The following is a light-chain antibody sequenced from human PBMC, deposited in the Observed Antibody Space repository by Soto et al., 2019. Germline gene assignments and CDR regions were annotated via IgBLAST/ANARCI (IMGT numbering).Light chain of an antibody. V-gene: IGKV1-39*01. CDR3: QQSYTTPHT. CDR1: QSIFSC. Sequence: DTQMTQSPSSLSASVGDRVSITCRVSQSIFSCLNWFQQKPGKAPKLLIYGASSLQSGVPSRFSGSGSGTDFTLTISSLQPEDFATYYCQQSYTTPHTFGQGTKLEIK. CDR2: GAS. J-gene: IGKJ2*01.